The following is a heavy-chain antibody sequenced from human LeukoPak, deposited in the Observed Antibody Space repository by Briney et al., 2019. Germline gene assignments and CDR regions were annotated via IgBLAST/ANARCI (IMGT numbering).Heavy chain of an antibody. CDR3: ARENKLLQLRNAETLGWFDP. CDR2: IYYSGST. V-gene: IGHV4-59*01. J-gene: IGHJ5*02. Sequence: SETPSLTCTVSGGSISSYYWSWIRQPPGKGLEWIGYIYYSGSTNYNPSLKSRVTISVDTSKNQFSLKLSSVTAADTAVYYCARENKLLQLRNAETLGWFDPWGQGTLDTVSS. CDR1: GGSISSYY. D-gene: IGHD2-15*01.